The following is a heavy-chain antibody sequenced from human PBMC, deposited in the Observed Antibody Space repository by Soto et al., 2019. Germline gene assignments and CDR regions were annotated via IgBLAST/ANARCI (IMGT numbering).Heavy chain of an antibody. D-gene: IGHD2-8*02. CDR3: ATLLGFSSGGSWYSHVADY. J-gene: IGHJ4*02. V-gene: IGHV3-23*01. CDR2: FDGGGTT. Sequence: EVHLWESGGDLVQPGGSLRVSCEGFGYTFSTRAMGWVRQAPGKGLEGVPGFDGGGTTDYAESVKGRSTISRDNSQNTLYLQMNSLRAEDTAVYYCATLLGFSSGGSWYSHVADYWGQGTLVTVSS. CDR1: GYTFSTRA.